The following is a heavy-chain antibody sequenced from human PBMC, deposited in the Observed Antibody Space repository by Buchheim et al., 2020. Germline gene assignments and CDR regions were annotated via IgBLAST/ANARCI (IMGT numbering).Heavy chain of an antibody. J-gene: IGHJ5*02. Sequence: QVQLVESGGGVVQPGRSLRLSCAASGFTFSSYAMHWVRQAPGKGLEWVAVISYDGSNKYYADSVKGRFTISRDNSKNTLYPQMNSLRAEDTAVYYCARDDLMMFSKPAAIFYWFDPWGQGTL. CDR2: ISYDGSNK. D-gene: IGHD2-2*02. CDR1: GFTFSSYA. CDR3: ARDDLMMFSKPAAIFYWFDP. V-gene: IGHV3-30-3*01.